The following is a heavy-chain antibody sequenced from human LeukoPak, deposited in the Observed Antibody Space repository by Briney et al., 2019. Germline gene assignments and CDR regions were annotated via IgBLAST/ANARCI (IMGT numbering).Heavy chain of an antibody. D-gene: IGHD6-13*01. CDR1: GYTFTGYY. CDR3: ARESIAAAGTWDY. J-gene: IGHJ4*02. Sequence: ASVKVSCKASGYTFTGYYMHWVRQAPGQGLGWMGWINPNSGGTNYAQKFQGRVTMTRDTSISTAYMELSRLRSDDTAVYYCARESIAAAGTWDYWGQGTLVTVSS. CDR2: INPNSGGT. V-gene: IGHV1-2*02.